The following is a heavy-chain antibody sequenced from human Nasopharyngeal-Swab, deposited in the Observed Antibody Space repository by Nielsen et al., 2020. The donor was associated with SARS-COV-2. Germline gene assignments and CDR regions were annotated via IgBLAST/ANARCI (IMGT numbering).Heavy chain of an antibody. CDR2: IYYSGST. V-gene: IGHV4-59*06. Sequence: SETLSLTCTASDGSISSYYWSWIRQPPGKGLEWIGYIYYSGSTYYNPSLKSRVTISVDTSKNQFSLKQSSVTAADTAVYYCAAGATIFGVVEYGMDVWGQGTTVTVSS. CDR1: DGSISSYY. CDR3: AAGATIFGVVEYGMDV. D-gene: IGHD3-3*01. J-gene: IGHJ6*02.